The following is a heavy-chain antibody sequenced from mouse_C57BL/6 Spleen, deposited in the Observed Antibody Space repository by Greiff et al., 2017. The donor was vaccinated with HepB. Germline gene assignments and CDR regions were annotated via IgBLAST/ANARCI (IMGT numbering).Heavy chain of an antibody. CDR3: ARHGY. J-gene: IGHJ2*01. V-gene: IGHV1-26*01. Sequence: EVKLQQSGPELVKPGASVKISCKASGYTFTDYYMNWVKQSHGKSLEWIGDINPNNGGTSYNQKFKGKATLTVDKSSSTAYMELRSLTSEDSAVYYCARHGYWGQGTTLTVSS. CDR1: GYTFTDYY. CDR2: INPNNGGT.